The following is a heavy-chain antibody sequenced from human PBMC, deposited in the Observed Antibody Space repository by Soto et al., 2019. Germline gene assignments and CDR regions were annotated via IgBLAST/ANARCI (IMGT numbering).Heavy chain of an antibody. Sequence: RTLSPPCAISGGSLSSNSAAWNWIRPSPSSGLEWLGRTDDRAKWYKDYAVSVKSRITIAPDTSKTQFSLTLNSVTPVDTAAYSCARDTRGGGYDFWSGYPYYDYGMDVWGQGITVTVSS. CDR1: GGSLSSNSAA. V-gene: IGHV6-1*01. CDR3: ARDTRGGGYDFWSGYPYYDYGMDV. D-gene: IGHD3-3*01. CDR2: TDDRAKWYK. J-gene: IGHJ6*02.